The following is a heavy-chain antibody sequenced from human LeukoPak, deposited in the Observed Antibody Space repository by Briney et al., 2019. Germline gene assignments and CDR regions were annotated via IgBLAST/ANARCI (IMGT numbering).Heavy chain of an antibody. CDR1: GFPLSSYA. J-gene: IGHJ6*03. V-gene: IGHV3-23*01. CDR2: TSSSDAGT. Sequence: GGSLRLSCAVSGFPLSSYAMSWVRQAPGKGLEWVSATSSSDAGTYHAASVRGRFTISRDNSKNTLYLQMSSLRAEDTAVYYCARAPTPTYSSGWDDYYYYYMDVWGKGTTVTISS. CDR3: ARAPTPTYSSGWDDYYYYYMDV. D-gene: IGHD6-19*01.